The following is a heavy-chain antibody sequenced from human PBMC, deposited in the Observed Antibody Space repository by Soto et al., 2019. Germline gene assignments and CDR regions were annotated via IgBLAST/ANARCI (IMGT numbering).Heavy chain of an antibody. V-gene: IGHV3-30*18. CDR3: AKAPYSGYEIDY. CDR2: ISYDASNK. J-gene: IGHJ4*02. D-gene: IGHD5-12*01. CDR1: GFTFSSYG. Sequence: QVQLVESGGGVVQPGRSLRLSCAASGFTFSSYGMLCVRQAPGKRREWVVVISYDASNKYYGDSVKGRFTISRYNSKNTLSLPMNSLRADDTAVYYCAKAPYSGYEIDYGGQGTVVTVSS.